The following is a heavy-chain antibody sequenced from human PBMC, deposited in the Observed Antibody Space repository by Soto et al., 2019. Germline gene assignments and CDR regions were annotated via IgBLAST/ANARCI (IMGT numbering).Heavy chain of an antibody. J-gene: IGHJ4*02. Sequence: EVQLLESGGGLVQPGGSLRLSCAASGFTFSSYAMSWVRQAPGKGLEWVSAISGSGGSTYYADSVKGRFTISRDNSKHTLYLQMNSLRAEDTAVYYCTRLEYSSSSYGYWGQGTLVTVSS. CDR2: ISGSGGST. CDR3: TRLEYSSSSYGY. V-gene: IGHV3-23*01. CDR1: GFTFSSYA. D-gene: IGHD6-6*01.